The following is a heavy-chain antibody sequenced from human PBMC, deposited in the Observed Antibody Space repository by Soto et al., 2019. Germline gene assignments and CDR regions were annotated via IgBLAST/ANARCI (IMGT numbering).Heavy chain of an antibody. CDR1: GYSFTSYW. CDR3: ARHGAYYDILTFFYSPANHCDYHCMHV. J-gene: IGHJ6*02. Sequence: GESLKVSCKGSGYSFTSYWIGWVRQMPGKGLEWMGIIYPCDSDTRYSPSFQGQVTISADKSISTAYLQWSRLKASDTAMYYCARHGAYYDILTFFYSPANHCDYHCMHVWGQGTMVT. D-gene: IGHD3-9*01. CDR2: IYPCDSDT. V-gene: IGHV5-51*01.